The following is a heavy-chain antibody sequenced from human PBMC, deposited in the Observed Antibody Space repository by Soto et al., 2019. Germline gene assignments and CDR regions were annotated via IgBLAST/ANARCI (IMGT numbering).Heavy chain of an antibody. CDR3: ARDRVSGTTGLTCCFDP. D-gene: IGHD1-7*01. J-gene: IGHJ5*02. CDR2: ISPIFGTA. CDR1: GGTFSSYA. Sequence: QVQLVQSGAEVKKPGSSVKVSCKASGGTFSSYAISWVRQAPGQGLEWMGGISPIFGTANYAQKFQGRVTIAADESTSTAYMELSSLISEDTAVYYCARDRVSGTTGLTCCFDPWVQGTLVTVSS. V-gene: IGHV1-69*01.